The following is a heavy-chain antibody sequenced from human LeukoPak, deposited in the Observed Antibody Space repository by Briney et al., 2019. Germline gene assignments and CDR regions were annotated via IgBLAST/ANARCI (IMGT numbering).Heavy chain of an antibody. V-gene: IGHV4-34*01. Sequence: SETLSLTCAAYGGSFSGYYWTWIRQPPGQGLEWIGEINHSGSTNYNSSLKSRVTISVDTSKNQFSLKLSSVTAADTAVYYCARGSGYYARDYYDYMDVWGKGTTVTVSS. CDR1: GGSFSGYY. CDR2: INHSGST. D-gene: IGHD3-22*01. CDR3: ARGSGYYARDYYDYMDV. J-gene: IGHJ6*03.